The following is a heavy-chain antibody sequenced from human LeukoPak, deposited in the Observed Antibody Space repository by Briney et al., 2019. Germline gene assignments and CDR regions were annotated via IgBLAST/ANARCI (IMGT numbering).Heavy chain of an antibody. CDR3: ARVGEGILGSGYYFDY. Sequence: SVKVSRKASGGTFSSYAISWVRQAPGQGLEWMGRIIPILGIANYAQKFQGRVTITADKSTSTAYMELSSLRSEDTAVYYCARVGEGILGSGYYFDYWGQGTLVTVSS. CDR1: GGTFSSYA. V-gene: IGHV1-69*04. CDR2: IIPILGIA. J-gene: IGHJ4*02. D-gene: IGHD2-15*01.